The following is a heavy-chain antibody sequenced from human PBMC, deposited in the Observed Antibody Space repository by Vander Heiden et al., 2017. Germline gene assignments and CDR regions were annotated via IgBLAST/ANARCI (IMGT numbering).Heavy chain of an antibody. D-gene: IGHD2-2*02. CDR1: GGPFSSYA. J-gene: IGHJ4*02. Sequence: QVQLVQSGAEVKKPGSSVKVSCKASGGPFSSYAISWVRQAPGQGLEWMGGIIPIFGTANYAQKFQGRVTITADESTSTAYMELSSLRSEDTAVYYCARDRGTSCYRAGDCYFDYWGQGTLVTVSS. CDR2: IIPIFGTA. CDR3: ARDRGTSCYRAGDCYFDY. V-gene: IGHV1-69*01.